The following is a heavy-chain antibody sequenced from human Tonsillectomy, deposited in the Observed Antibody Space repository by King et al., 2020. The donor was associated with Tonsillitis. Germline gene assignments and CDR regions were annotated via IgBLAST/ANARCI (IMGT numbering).Heavy chain of an antibody. CDR1: GGSFSGYY. CDR3: ARARGSDPFDI. D-gene: IGHD3-10*01. J-gene: IGHJ3*02. V-gene: IGHV4-34*01. CDR2: INHSGST. Sequence: VQLQQWGTGLLKPSETLSLTCAVYGGSFSGYYWSWIRQPPGKGLEWIGEINHSGSTNYNPSLKSRVTISVDTSKNQFSLKLSSVTAADTAVYHCARARGSDPFDIWGQGTMVTVSS.